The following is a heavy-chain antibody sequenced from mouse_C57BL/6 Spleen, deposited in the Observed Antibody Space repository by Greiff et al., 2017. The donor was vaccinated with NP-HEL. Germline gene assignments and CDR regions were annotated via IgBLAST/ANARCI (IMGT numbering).Heavy chain of an antibody. CDR1: GYTFTSYW. V-gene: IGHV1-59*01. D-gene: IGHD1-1*01. CDR2: IDPSDSYT. CDR3: ARGEDYYGSKYFDV. Sequence: VQLQQPGAELVRPGTSVKLSCKASGYTFTSYWMHWVKQRPGQGLEWIGVIDPSDSYTNYNQKFKGKATLTVDTSSSTAYMQLSSLTSEDSAVYYCARGEDYYGSKYFDVWGTGTTVTVSS. J-gene: IGHJ1*03.